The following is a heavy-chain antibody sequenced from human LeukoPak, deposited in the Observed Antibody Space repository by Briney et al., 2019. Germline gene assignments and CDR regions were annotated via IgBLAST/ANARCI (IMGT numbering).Heavy chain of an antibody. CDR1: GGSISSYY. D-gene: IGHD2-15*01. J-gene: IGHJ3*02. CDR3: ARGGRLVVVAATRAFDI. CDR2: IYYSGST. V-gene: IGHV4-59*12. Sequence: SETLSLTCTVSGGSISSYYWSWIRQPPGKGLEWIGYIYYSGSTNYNPSLKSRVTISVDTSKNQFSLKLSSVTAADTAVYYCARGGRLVVVAATRAFDIWGQGTMVTVSS.